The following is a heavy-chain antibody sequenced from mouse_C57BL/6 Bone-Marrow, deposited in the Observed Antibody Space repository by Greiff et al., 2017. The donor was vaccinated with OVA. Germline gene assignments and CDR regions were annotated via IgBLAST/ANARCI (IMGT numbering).Heavy chain of an antibody. J-gene: IGHJ4*01. V-gene: IGHV14-4*01. CDR1: GFNIKDDY. D-gene: IGHD1-1*01. CDR3: TSYYDSSSPYAMDY. Sequence: VQLQQSGAELVRPGASVKLSCTASGFNIKDDYMHWVKQRPEQGLEWIGWIDPENGDTEYASKFQGKATITADTSSNTAYLQLSSLTSEDTAVYYCTSYYDSSSPYAMDYWGQGTSVTVSS. CDR2: IDPENGDT.